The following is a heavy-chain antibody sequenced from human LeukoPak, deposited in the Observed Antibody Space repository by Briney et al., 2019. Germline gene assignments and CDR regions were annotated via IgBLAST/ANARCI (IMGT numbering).Heavy chain of an antibody. CDR2: IYTSGST. J-gene: IGHJ4*02. CDR3: ASYGSGTDY. V-gene: IGHV4-61*02. D-gene: IGHD3-10*01. Sequence: PSETLSLTCTVSGGSISSGSYYWSWIRQPAGKGLEWIGRIYTSGSTNYNPSLKSRVTISVDTSKNQFSLKLSSVTAADTAVYYCASYGSGTDYWGQGALVTVSS. CDR1: GGSISSGSYY.